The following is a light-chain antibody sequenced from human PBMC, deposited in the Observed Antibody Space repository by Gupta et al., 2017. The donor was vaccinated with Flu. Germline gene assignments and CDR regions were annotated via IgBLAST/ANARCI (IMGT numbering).Light chain of an antibody. CDR2: AND. Sequence: QSVLTQPPSASGTPGQRVPISCSGSTSNIGSNTVNWFQHHPGTAPKLLIFANDQRLSGVPDRFSGSKSGTSASLAISGLQSEDEADYYCASWDDSLNGIFGGGTQLTVL. V-gene: IGLV1-44*01. CDR1: TSNIGSNT. J-gene: IGLJ2*01. CDR3: ASWDDSLNGI.